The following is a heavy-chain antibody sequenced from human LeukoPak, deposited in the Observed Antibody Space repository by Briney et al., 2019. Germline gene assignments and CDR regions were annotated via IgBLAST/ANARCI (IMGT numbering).Heavy chain of an antibody. V-gene: IGHV1-8*01. D-gene: IGHD3-9*01. J-gene: IGHJ4*02. CDR1: GYTFTSYD. CDR3: ARGGVYNDILIGQIDS. CDR2: MYPNSGST. Sequence: ASVKVSCKASGYTFTSYDISWVRQATGQGLEWMGWMYPNSGSTGYAQKFQGRVTMTRNTSISTAYMELSSLRSEGTAVYYCARGGVYNDILIGQIDSWGQGTLVTVSS.